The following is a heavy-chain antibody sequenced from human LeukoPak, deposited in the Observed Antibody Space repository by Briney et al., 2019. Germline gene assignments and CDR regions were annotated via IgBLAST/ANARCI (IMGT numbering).Heavy chain of an antibody. CDR3: AKCSGGSCYDAFDI. CDR2: ISGSGGST. D-gene: IGHD2-15*01. V-gene: IGHV3-23*01. Sequence: SGGSLRLSCAASGFTFSDHHMSWIRQAPGKGLEWVSSISGSGGSTYYADSVKGRFTISRDNSKNTLYLQMNSLRAEDTAVYYCAKCSGGSCYDAFDIWGQGTMVTVSS. J-gene: IGHJ3*02. CDR1: GFTFSDHH.